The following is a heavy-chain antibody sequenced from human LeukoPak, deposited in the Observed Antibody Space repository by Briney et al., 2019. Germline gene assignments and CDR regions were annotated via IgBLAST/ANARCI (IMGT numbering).Heavy chain of an antibody. CDR1: GFIFSTCA. J-gene: IGHJ4*02. V-gene: IGHV3-23*01. CDR2: ISGSGGTT. CDR3: AKEGDGYNYGGYYFDY. D-gene: IGHD5-24*01. Sequence: PGGSLRLSCAASGFIFSTCAMNWVRQAPGKGLEWVSAISGSGGTTYYADSVKGRFTISRDNSKNTLYLQMNSLRAEDTAVYYCAKEGDGYNYGGYYFDYWGQGTLVTVSS.